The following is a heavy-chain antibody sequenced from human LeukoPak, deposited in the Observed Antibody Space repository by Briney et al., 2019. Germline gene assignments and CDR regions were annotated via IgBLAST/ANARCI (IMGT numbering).Heavy chain of an antibody. J-gene: IGHJ4*02. Sequence: SETLSLTCTVSGASISSYYWSWIRQPPGKGLEWIGCIYHSGSTDYNPSLKSRVTISVDTSKNQFSLNLNSVAAADTAVYYCAREQGRSFEYWGQGTLVTVSS. V-gene: IGHV4-59*08. CDR3: AREQGRSFEY. CDR2: IYHSGST. D-gene: IGHD7-27*01. CDR1: GASISSYY.